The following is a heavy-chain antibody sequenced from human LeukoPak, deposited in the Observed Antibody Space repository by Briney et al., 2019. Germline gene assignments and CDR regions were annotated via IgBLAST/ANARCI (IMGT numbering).Heavy chain of an antibody. CDR2: IRSSSET. CDR1: GFIFSQYS. D-gene: IGHD5-12*01. CDR3: ARDAGNSGYGCDL. J-gene: IGHJ5*02. V-gene: IGHV3-48*01. Sequence: GGSLRLSYAASGFIFSQYSMNWVRQAPGKGLEWVSHIRSSSETFYADSVKGRFTISRDNARNSLYLQMNNLRGEDTAIYYCARDAGNSGYGCDLWGQGTLVTVSS.